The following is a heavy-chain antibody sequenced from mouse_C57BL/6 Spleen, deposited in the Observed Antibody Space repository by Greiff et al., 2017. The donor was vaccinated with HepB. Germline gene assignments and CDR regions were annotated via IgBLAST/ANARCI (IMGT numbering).Heavy chain of an antibody. J-gene: IGHJ2*01. CDR1: GYTFTNYW. D-gene: IGHD1-2*01. CDR2: IYPGGGYT. CDR3: ASGYLGFDY. Sequence: QVQLKESGAELVRPGTSVKMSCKASGYTFTNYWIGWAKQRPGHGLEWIGDIYPGGGYTNYNEKFKGKATLTADKSSSTAYMQFSSLTSEDSAIYYCASGYLGFDYWGQGTTLTVSS. V-gene: IGHV1-63*01.